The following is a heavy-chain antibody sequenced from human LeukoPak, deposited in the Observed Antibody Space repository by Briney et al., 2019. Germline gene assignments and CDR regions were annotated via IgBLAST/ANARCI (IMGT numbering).Heavy chain of an antibody. CDR2: IKQDGSEK. CDR1: GFTFSSYW. D-gene: IGHD6-25*01. CDR3: AGDRLWIAAGLDY. Sequence: GGSLRLSCAASGFTFSSYWMSWVRQAPGKGLEWVANIKQDGSEKYYVDSVRGRFTISRDNAKDSLYLQMNSLRAEDTAVYYCAGDRLWIAAGLDYWGQGTLVTVSS. V-gene: IGHV3-7*01. J-gene: IGHJ4*02.